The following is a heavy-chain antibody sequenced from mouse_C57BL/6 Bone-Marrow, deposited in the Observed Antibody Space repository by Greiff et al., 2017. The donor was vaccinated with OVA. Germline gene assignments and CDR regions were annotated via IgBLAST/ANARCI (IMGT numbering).Heavy chain of an antibody. D-gene: IGHD2-3*01. CDR3: ARGGWLLLAWFAY. CDR1: GYTFTSYG. Sequence: LQESGAELARPGASVKLSCKASGYTFTSYGISWVKQRTGQGLEWIGEIYPRSGNTYYNEKFKGKATLTADKSSSTAYMELRSLTSEDSAVYFCARGGWLLLAWFAYWGQGTLVTVSA. CDR2: IYPRSGNT. J-gene: IGHJ3*01. V-gene: IGHV1-81*01.